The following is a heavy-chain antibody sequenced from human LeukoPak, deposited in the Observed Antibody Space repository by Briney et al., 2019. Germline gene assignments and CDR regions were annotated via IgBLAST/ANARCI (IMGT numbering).Heavy chain of an antibody. J-gene: IGHJ4*02. CDR2: ISSSSSNM. Sequence: GGSLRLSCAASGFTVSSNYTSWVRQAPGKGLEWVSYISSSSSNMYYADSVKGRFTISRDNAKNSLYLQMNSLRAEDTAVYYCAREYSSSSGRSFDYWGQGTLVTVSS. V-gene: IGHV3-48*01. CDR3: AREYSSSSGRSFDY. D-gene: IGHD6-6*01. CDR1: GFTVSSNY.